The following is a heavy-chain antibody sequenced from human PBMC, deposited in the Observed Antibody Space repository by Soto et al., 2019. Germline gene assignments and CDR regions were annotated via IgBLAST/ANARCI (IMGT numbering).Heavy chain of an antibody. V-gene: IGHV3-11*01. D-gene: IGHD3-22*01. CDR3: ARDLGYYESDGYFDY. CDR1: GFTFSSYA. J-gene: IGHJ4*02. Sequence: VGSLRLSCAASGFTFSSYAMSWIRQAPGKGLEWVSYISSSGSIIYYADSVKGRFTISRDNAKNSLYLQMNSLRAEDTAVYYCARDLGYYESDGYFDYWGQGALVTVS. CDR2: ISSSGSII.